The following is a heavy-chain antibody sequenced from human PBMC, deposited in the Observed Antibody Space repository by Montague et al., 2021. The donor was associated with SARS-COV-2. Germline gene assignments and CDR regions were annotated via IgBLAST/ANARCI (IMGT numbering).Heavy chain of an antibody. V-gene: IGHV4-59*01. Sequence: SETLSLTCTVSSGSISSYYWSWIRQPPGKGLEWIGYIYYSGSTNYNPSLKSRVTISVDTSKNQFSLKLSSVTAADTAVYYCSRGGGYRTSYYLGFEIWGQGTMVTVSS. J-gene: IGHJ3*02. CDR3: SRGGGYRTSYYLGFEI. D-gene: IGHD6-13*01. CDR2: IYYSGST. CDR1: SGSISSYY.